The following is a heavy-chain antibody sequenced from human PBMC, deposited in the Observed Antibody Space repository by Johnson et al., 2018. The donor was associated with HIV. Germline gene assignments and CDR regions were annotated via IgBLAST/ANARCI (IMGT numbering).Heavy chain of an antibody. CDR1: GFTFSSYA. CDR3: GFESGSYFRHAFYV. Sequence: QVQLVESGGGVVQPGRSLRLSCAASGFTFSSYAMHWVRQAPGKGLEWVAVISYDGSNKYYADSVKGRFTISRDNSKNTLYLQMNSLISEDTAVYSCGFESGSYFRHAFYVWGQWTMVTVSS. V-gene: IGHV3-30-3*02. CDR2: ISYDGSNK. D-gene: IGHD1-26*01. J-gene: IGHJ3*01.